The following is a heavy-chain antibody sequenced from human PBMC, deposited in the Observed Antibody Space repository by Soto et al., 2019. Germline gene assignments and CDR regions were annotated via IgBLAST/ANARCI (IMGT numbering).Heavy chain of an antibody. J-gene: IGHJ6*02. CDR1: GYTFTSYY. V-gene: IGHV1-46*01. CDR3: ARPNTAMERYYYYGMDV. Sequence: ASVKVSCKASGYTFTSYYMHWVRQAPGQGLEWMGIINPSGGSTSYAQKFQGRVTMTRDTSTSTVYMELSSLRSEDTAVYYCARPNTAMERYYYYGMDVWGQGTTVTVSS. CDR2: INPSGGST. D-gene: IGHD5-18*01.